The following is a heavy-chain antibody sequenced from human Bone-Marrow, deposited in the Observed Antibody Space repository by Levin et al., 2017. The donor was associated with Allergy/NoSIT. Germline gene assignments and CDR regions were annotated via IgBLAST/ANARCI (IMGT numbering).Heavy chain of an antibody. CDR1: GYTFTSYD. CDR3: ARGGASSGYDY. V-gene: IGHV1-18*01. Sequence: GESLKISCKASGYTFTSYDISWVRQAPGQGLEWMGWISRYNDKTNYAQKLQARVTVTTDTSTSTAYMELRSLRSDDTAVYYCARGGASSGYDYWGQGTLVTVSS. CDR2: ISRYNDKT. J-gene: IGHJ4*02. D-gene: IGHD6-19*01.